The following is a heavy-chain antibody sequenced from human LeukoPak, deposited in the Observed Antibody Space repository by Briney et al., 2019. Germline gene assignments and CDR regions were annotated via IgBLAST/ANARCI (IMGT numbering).Heavy chain of an antibody. D-gene: IGHD4-17*01. CDR3: ARAPNEYYGDSPFDY. CDR1: GFTFSDYY. CDR2: ISSSGSTI. V-gene: IGHV3-11*04. J-gene: IGHJ4*02. Sequence: PGGALRLSCAASGFTFSDYYMSWIRQAPGKGLEWVSYISSSGSTIYYADSVKGRFTISGDNAKNSLYLQMNSLRAEDTAVYYCARAPNEYYGDSPFDYWGQGTLVTVSS.